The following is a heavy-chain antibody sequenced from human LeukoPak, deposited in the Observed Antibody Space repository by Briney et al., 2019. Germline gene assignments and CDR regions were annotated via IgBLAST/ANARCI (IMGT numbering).Heavy chain of an antibody. CDR3: ARGVTMVRGVNSVWFDP. Sequence: SETLSLTCTVSGGSISSYYWSWIRQPPGKGLEWIGYIYYSGSANYNPSLKSRVTISVDTSKNQFSLKLSSVTAADTAVYYCARGVTMVRGVNSVWFDPWGQGTLVTVSS. D-gene: IGHD3-10*01. V-gene: IGHV4-59*01. CDR1: GGSISSYY. J-gene: IGHJ5*02. CDR2: IYYSGSA.